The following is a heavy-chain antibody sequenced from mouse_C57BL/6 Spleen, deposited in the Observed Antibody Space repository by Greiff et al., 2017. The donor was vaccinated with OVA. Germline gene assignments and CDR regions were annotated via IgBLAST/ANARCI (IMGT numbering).Heavy chain of an antibody. Sequence: LVESGPELVKPGASVKISCKASGYAFSSSWMNWVKQRPGKGLEWIGRIYPGDGDTNYNGKFKGKATLTADKSSSTAYMQLSSLTSEDSAVYFCARDSSGYVRGFAYWGQGTLVTVSA. CDR3: ARDSSGYVRGFAY. CDR1: GYAFSSSW. D-gene: IGHD3-2*02. CDR2: IYPGDGDT. J-gene: IGHJ3*01. V-gene: IGHV1-82*01.